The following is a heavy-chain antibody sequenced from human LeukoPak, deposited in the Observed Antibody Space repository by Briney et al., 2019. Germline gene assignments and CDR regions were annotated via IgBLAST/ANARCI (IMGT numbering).Heavy chain of an antibody. Sequence: SVKVSCKASGYTFTGYYMHWVRQAPGQGLEWMGGIIPIFGTANYAQKFQGRVTITADESTSTAYMELSSLRSEDTAVYYCASGYQLLCNYWGQGTLVTVSS. D-gene: IGHD2-2*01. J-gene: IGHJ4*02. CDR3: ASGYQLLCNY. CDR1: GYTFTGYY. V-gene: IGHV1-69*13. CDR2: IIPIFGTA.